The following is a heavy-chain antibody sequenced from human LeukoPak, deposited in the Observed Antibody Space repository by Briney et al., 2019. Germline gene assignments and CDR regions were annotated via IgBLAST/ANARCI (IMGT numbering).Heavy chain of an antibody. Sequence: SETLSLTCTVSGGSISSYYWSWIRQPAGKGLEWIGRIYTSGSTNYNPSLKSRVTMSVDTSKNQFSLKLSSVTAADTAVYYCARDLAARPDWYYYYYMDVWGKGTTVTVSS. CDR3: ARDLAARPDWYYYYYMDV. CDR2: IYTSGST. D-gene: IGHD6-6*01. J-gene: IGHJ6*03. CDR1: GGSISSYY. V-gene: IGHV4-4*07.